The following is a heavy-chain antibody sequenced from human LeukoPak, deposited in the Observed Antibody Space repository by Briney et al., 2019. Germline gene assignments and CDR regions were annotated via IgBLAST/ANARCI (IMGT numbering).Heavy chain of an antibody. V-gene: IGHV1-2*02. CDR2: IDPNSGGT. CDR1: EYSFGDYY. CDR3: GRSRTPFYYYGLDV. Sequence: ASVRVSCRASEYSFGDYYIHWIRLAPGQGLEWMGWIDPNSGGTHHAPNFQGRATLTGDTSIRTVCMDLSWLTSDDTAVYFCGRSRTPFYYYGLDVWGQGTSVTVSS. D-gene: IGHD1-14*01. J-gene: IGHJ6*02.